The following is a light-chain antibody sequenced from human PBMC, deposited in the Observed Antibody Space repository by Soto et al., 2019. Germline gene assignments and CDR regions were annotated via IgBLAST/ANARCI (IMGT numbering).Light chain of an antibody. J-gene: IGKJ1*01. CDR3: QQYNNWPPA. V-gene: IGKV3-15*01. CDR1: QSVSSN. CDR2: GAS. Sequence: EILMTQSPATLAVSPGERATLSCRARQSVSSNLAWYQQKPGQAPRLLIYGASTRATGIPARFSGSGSGTEFTLTISSLQSEDFAVYYCQQYNNWPPAFGQGTKVDIK.